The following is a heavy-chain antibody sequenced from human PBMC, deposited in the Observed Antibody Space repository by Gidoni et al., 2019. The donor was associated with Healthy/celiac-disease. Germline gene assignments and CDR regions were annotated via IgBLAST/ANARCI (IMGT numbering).Heavy chain of an antibody. CDR3: ARDRVEQRGDAFDI. CDR2: IRAYNGNS. V-gene: IGHV1-18*01. D-gene: IGHD6-25*01. CDR1: GDSFTCYG. Sequence: QVQLVQSGAEVKKPGASVKVSCKASGDSFTCYGISGVRQAPGQGLEWMGWIRAYNGNSNHAQKLQGRVPMTTDTSTSTAYLELRSLRSDDTAVYYCARDRVEQRGDAFDIWGQGTMVTVSS. J-gene: IGHJ3*02.